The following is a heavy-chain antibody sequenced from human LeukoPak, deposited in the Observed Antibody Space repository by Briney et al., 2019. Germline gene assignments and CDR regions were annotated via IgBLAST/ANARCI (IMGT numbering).Heavy chain of an antibody. CDR3: AREVESSGKFDP. V-gene: IGHV4-31*03. D-gene: IGHD3-22*01. Sequence: PSETLSLTCTVSGGSISSGGYYWSWIRQHPGKGLEWIGYIYYSGSTYYNPSLKSRVTISVDTSKNQFSLKLRSVTAADTAVYYCAREVESSGKFDPWGQGTLVTVSS. J-gene: IGHJ5*02. CDR2: IYYSGST. CDR1: GGSISSGGYY.